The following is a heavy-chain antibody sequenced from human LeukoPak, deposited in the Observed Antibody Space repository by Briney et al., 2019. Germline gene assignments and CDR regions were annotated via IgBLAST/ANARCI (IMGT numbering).Heavy chain of an antibody. CDR2: ISSSSSYI. Sequence: PGGSLRLSCAASGFTFSSYSMNWVRQAPGKGLEWVSSISSSSSYIYYADSVKGRFTISRDNAKNSLYLQMNSLRAEDTAVYYCARGLYDFWSGYEDYWGQGTLVTVSS. D-gene: IGHD3-3*01. J-gene: IGHJ4*02. CDR1: GFTFSSYS. V-gene: IGHV3-21*01. CDR3: ARGLYDFWSGYEDY.